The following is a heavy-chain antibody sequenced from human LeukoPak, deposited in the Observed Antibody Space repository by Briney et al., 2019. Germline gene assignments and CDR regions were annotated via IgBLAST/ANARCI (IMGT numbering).Heavy chain of an antibody. J-gene: IGHJ4*02. CDR1: GGSTSSHF. D-gene: IGHD6-19*01. Sequence: SETLSLTCTVSGGSTSSHFWSWIRQPPGKGREWIGNIYTGGTTNYNPSLKSGVTISIDTSKNQLSLHLASVTAADTAVYYCTKATKWLAFDDWGRGTLVTVSS. CDR3: TKATKWLAFDD. V-gene: IGHV4-59*11. CDR2: IYTGGTT.